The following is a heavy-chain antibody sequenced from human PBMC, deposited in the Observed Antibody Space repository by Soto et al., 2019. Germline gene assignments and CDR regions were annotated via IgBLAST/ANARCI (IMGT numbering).Heavy chain of an antibody. CDR3: ARDEVPLLAPGYYYGMDV. Sequence: GVSLRLSCAASGFTFGSYAMHRVRQAPGKGLEWVAVISYDGSNKYYADSVKGRFTISRDNSKNTLYLQMNSLRAEDTAVYYCARDEVPLLAPGYYYGMDVWGQGTTVTVSS. D-gene: IGHD2-21*01. CDR2: ISYDGSNK. V-gene: IGHV3-30-3*01. J-gene: IGHJ6*02. CDR1: GFTFGSYA.